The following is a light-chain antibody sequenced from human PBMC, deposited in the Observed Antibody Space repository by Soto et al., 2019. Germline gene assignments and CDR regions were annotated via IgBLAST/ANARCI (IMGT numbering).Light chain of an antibody. Sequence: AIRMTQSPSSFSASTGDRVTITCRASQGISSYLAWYQQKPRKAPKLLIYAASTLQSGVPSRFSGSGSGTDFTLTISCLQSEDFATYHCQQYYSYPPTFGQGTKVEIK. CDR1: QGISSY. J-gene: IGKJ1*01. CDR2: AAS. V-gene: IGKV1-8*01. CDR3: QQYYSYPPT.